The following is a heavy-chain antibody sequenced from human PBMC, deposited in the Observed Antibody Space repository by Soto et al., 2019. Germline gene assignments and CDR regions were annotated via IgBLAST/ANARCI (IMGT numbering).Heavy chain of an antibody. V-gene: IGHV3-21*01. CDR2: ISYSGSDI. Sequence: PGGSLRLSCAASGFTFSSYSMNWVRQSPGKGLEWVSSISYSGSDIDYADSVKGRFTISRDNAKKSLFLQMNSLRGEDTAVYYCASTYFSDNSGLSAYWGQGTLVTVSS. J-gene: IGHJ4*02. CDR1: GFTFSSYS. D-gene: IGHD3-22*01. CDR3: ASTYFSDNSGLSAY.